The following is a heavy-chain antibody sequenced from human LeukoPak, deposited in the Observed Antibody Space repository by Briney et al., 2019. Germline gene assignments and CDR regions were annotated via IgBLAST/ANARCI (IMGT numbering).Heavy chain of an antibody. V-gene: IGHV4-31*03. CDR2: IYYSGSN. Sequence: SQTLSLTCTVSGGSISSGGYYWSWIRQRPGKGPEWIGYIYYSGSNYYNPSLKSRVTISVDTSKNQFSLKLSSVTAADPAVYYCARASSLTIFGVVKINWFDPWGQGTLVTVSS. D-gene: IGHD3-3*01. CDR3: ARASSLTIFGVVKINWFDP. J-gene: IGHJ5*02. CDR1: GGSISSGGYY.